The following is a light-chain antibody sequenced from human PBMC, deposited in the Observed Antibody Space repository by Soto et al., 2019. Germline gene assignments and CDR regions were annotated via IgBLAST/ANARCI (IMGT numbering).Light chain of an antibody. V-gene: IGLV1-40*01. CDR3: SSYTSSSTWV. CDR2: GHN. CDR1: YSNIGAGYE. Sequence: QSVLTQPPSVSGAPGQRVTISCTGSYSNIGAGYEVHWYQQIPGTAPKLLISGHNNRPSGVPDRFFGSKSGTSASLTIIGLQAEDEADYYCSSYTSSSTWVFGGGTKLTVL. J-gene: IGLJ3*02.